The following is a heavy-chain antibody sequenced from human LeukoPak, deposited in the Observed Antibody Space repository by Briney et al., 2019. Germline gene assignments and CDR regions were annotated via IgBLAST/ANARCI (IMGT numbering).Heavy chain of an antibody. Sequence: GGSLRLSCAASGFTLHDYAMHRVRQAPGKGVEWVSGICWNSGSIGYADSVKGRFTISRDNAKTSLYLQMNSLRAEDTALYYCAKDMDCSSTSCYGDYYYYGMEVWGQGTTVTVSS. CDR1: GFTLHDYA. D-gene: IGHD2-2*01. CDR3: AKDMDCSSTSCYGDYYYYGMEV. J-gene: IGHJ6*02. CDR2: ICWNSGSI. V-gene: IGHV3-9*01.